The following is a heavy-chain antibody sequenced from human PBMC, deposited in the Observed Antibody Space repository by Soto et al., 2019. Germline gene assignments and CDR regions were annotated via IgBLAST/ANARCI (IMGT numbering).Heavy chain of an antibody. CDR3: ARGDHCSGGSCYLYYYYMDV. V-gene: IGHV3-64*01. Sequence: GGSLRLSCAASGFTFSSYAMHWVRQAPGKGLEYVSAISSNGGSTYYANSVKGRFTISRDNSKNTLYLQMGSLRAEDMAVYYCARGDHCSGGSCYLYYYYMDVWGKGTTVTVSS. D-gene: IGHD2-15*01. CDR1: GFTFSSYA. J-gene: IGHJ6*03. CDR2: ISSNGGST.